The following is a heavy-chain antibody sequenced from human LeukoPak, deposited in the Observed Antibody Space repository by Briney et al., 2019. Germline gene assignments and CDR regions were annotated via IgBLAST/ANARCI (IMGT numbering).Heavy chain of an antibody. V-gene: IGHV3-53*01. CDR2: IYSSGST. J-gene: IGHJ4*02. CDR3: ARAHGRITRDAYFDY. CDR1: GFTFSSNY. Sequence: GGSLRLSCGASGFTFSSNYMSWVRQAPGKGLTWVSVIYSSGSTYYADSVKGRFAISRDDSKNTLHLQMDSLRAEDTAIYYCARAHGRITRDAYFDYWGQGTLVTVSS. D-gene: IGHD3-10*01.